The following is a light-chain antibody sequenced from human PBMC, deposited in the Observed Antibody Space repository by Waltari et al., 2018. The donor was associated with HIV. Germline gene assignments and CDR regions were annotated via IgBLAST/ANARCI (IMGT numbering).Light chain of an antibody. V-gene: IGLV2-14*03. CDR3: SSYTSSSTPWV. Sequence: QSALTQPASVSGSPGQSITISCTGTSSDVGGYNYVSWYQQHPGKAPKPRIYDVSNRPSGVSNRFSGSKSGNTASLTISGLQAEDEADYYCSSYTSSSTPWVFGGGTKLTVL. CDR1: SSDVGGYNY. CDR2: DVS. J-gene: IGLJ3*02.